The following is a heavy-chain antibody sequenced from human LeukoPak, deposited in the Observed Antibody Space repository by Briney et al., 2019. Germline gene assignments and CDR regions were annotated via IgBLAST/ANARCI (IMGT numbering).Heavy chain of an antibody. CDR2: INAGNGNT. J-gene: IGHJ4*02. CDR1: GYTFTSYV. D-gene: IGHD3-10*01. CDR3: ARDHFYGSGTYNYFDY. V-gene: IGHV1-3*01. Sequence: GASVKVSCKTSGYTFTSYVIHWVRQAPGQRLEWMGWINAGNGNTEYSQKFQGRVTIARDTSASTAYMELSSLRSEDTALYYCARDHFYGSGTYNYFDYWGQGTLVTVSS.